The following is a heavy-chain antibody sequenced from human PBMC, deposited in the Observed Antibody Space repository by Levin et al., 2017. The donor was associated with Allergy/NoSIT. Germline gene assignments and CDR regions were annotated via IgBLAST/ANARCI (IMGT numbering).Heavy chain of an antibody. Sequence: GGSLRLSCAASGFTFSSYDMHWVRQATGKGLEWVSAIGTAGDTYYPGSVKGRFTISRENAKNSLYLQMNSLRAGDTAVYYCARAVAGAYYDYGMDVWGQGTTVTVSS. J-gene: IGHJ6*02. CDR1: GFTFSSYD. V-gene: IGHV3-13*01. CDR3: ARAVAGAYYDYGMDV. CDR2: IGTAGDT. D-gene: IGHD6-19*01.